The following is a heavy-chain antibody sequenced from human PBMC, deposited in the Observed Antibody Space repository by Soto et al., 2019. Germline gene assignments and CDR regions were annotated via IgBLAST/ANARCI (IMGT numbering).Heavy chain of an antibody. CDR3: AKDRSDSNYVSNYYYGMDV. J-gene: IGHJ6*02. D-gene: IGHD4-4*01. Sequence: PGGSLRLSCAASGFTFSSYGMHWVRQAPGKGLEWVAVISYDGSNKYYADSVKGRFTISRDNSKNTLYLQMNSLRAEDTAVYYCAKDRSDSNYVSNYYYGMDVWGQGTTVTVSS. CDR2: ISYDGSNK. CDR1: GFTFSSYG. V-gene: IGHV3-30*18.